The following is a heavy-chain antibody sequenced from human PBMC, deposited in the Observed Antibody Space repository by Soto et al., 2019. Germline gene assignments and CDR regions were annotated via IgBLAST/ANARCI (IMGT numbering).Heavy chain of an antibody. D-gene: IGHD3-16*01. Sequence: SETLSLTCTVSGGSISSYYWSWIRQPPGKGLEWIGYIYYSGSTNYNPSLKSRVTISVDTSKNQFSLKLTSVTAADTAVYYCAREEGELRPFDYWGQGTLVTVSS. CDR2: IYYSGST. J-gene: IGHJ4*02. CDR3: AREEGELRPFDY. V-gene: IGHV4-59*01. CDR1: GGSISSYY.